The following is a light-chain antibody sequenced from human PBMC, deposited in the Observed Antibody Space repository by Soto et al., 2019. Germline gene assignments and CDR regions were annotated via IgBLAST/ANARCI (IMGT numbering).Light chain of an antibody. CDR2: HAS. Sequence: QSVLTQPPSVSGAPGQRVTISCTGSSSNIGGGYDVHWYQQLPGTAPKLLIYHASNRPSGVPDRFSGSKSGTSASLAITGLQAEDEADYYCQSYDSSLSGSWVFGGGTKLTVL. CDR3: QSYDSSLSGSWV. J-gene: IGLJ3*02. CDR1: SSNIGGGYD. V-gene: IGLV1-40*01.